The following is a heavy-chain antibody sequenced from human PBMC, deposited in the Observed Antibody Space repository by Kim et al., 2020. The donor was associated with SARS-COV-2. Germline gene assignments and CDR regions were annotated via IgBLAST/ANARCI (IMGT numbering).Heavy chain of an antibody. V-gene: IGHV1-46*01. J-gene: IGHJ4*02. Sequence: SYAQKFQGRVTMTRDTSTSTVYMELSSLRSEDTAVYYCAREGLLVRTLDYWGQGTLVTVSS. CDR3: AREGLLVRTLDY. D-gene: IGHD2-21*01.